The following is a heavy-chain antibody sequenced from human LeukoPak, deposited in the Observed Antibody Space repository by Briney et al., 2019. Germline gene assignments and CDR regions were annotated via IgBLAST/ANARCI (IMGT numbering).Heavy chain of an antibody. J-gene: IGHJ3*02. CDR1: GYTFTSYY. V-gene: IGHV1-46*01. D-gene: IGHD3-10*01. Sequence: ASVKVSCKASGYTFTSYYMHWVRQAPGQGLEWMGIINPSGGSTSYAQKFQGRVTMTRDMSTSTVYMELSSLRSEDTAVYYCATRYPYYYGSGPESGAFDIWGQGTMVTVSS. CDR2: INPSGGST. CDR3: ATRYPYYYGSGPESGAFDI.